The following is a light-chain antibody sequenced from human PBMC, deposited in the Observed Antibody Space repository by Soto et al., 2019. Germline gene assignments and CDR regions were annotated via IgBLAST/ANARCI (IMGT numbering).Light chain of an antibody. CDR3: QQYDSGPPWT. CDR2: GTS. Sequence: IVLAQSLGIMYWYPGERATLSCRASQTVGRSFLAWYQQKPGQSPRLLIFGTSIRATGIPDRFSGGGSGADFTLTISRLDPEDFAVYYCQQYDSGPPWTFGQGTKVDIK. CDR1: QTVGRSF. J-gene: IGKJ1*01. V-gene: IGKV3-20*01.